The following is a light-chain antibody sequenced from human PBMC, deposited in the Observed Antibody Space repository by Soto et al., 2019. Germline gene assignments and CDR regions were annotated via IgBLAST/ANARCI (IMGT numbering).Light chain of an antibody. CDR2: DVS. J-gene: IGLJ1*01. CDR1: SSDVGNYNY. Sequence: QSALTQPASVSWSPGQSITISCTGTSSDVGNYNYVSWYQQHPGKAPKVMIYDVSNRPSGVSNRFSGSKSGNTASLTISGLLAEDEADYYCYSYTSSSTYVFGTGTKLTVL. V-gene: IGLV2-14*01. CDR3: YSYTSSSTYV.